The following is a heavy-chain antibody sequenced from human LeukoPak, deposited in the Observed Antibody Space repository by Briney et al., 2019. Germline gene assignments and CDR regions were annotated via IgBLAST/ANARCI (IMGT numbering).Heavy chain of an antibody. Sequence: SETLSLTCAVYGGSVRDNYWSWLRQPPGKGLEWIGEIHHSGSTKYNPSLKSRVTISLDTSKNQFSLKLNSMTAAATAVYYCARENSGYDRWGQGTLGTVSS. CDR3: ARENSGYDR. V-gene: IGHV4-34*01. J-gene: IGHJ4*02. CDR1: GGSVRDNY. D-gene: IGHD5-12*01. CDR2: IHHSGST.